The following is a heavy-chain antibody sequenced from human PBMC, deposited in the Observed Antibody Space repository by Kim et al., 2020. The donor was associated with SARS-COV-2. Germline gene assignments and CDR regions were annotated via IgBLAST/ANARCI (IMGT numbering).Heavy chain of an antibody. CDR2: ISYDEGEI. J-gene: IGHJ4*02. CDR3: VSAYNSFWSDWRAFLGY. V-gene: IGHV3-30*03. Sequence: GGSLRLSCAVSGFTFANYGMHWVRQAPGRGLEWVAVISYDEGEISYADSVRGRFTISRDNPTNMLYLQMNSLRAEDTALYYCVSAYNSFWSDWRAFLGYWGQGTLGTVSS. CDR1: GFTFANYG. D-gene: IGHD3-3*01.